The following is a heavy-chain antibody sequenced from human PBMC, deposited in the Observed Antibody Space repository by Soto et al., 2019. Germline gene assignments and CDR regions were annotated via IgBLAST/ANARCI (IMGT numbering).Heavy chain of an antibody. CDR2: ISYDGSNK. Sequence: GGSLRLSCAASGFTFSSYAMHWVRQAPGKGLEWVAVISYDGSNKYYADSVKGRFTISRDNSKNTLYLQMNSLRAEDTAVYYCARDKMIAVAGTFDYWGQGTLVTVSS. V-gene: IGHV3-30-3*01. J-gene: IGHJ4*02. D-gene: IGHD6-19*01. CDR3: ARDKMIAVAGTFDY. CDR1: GFTFSSYA.